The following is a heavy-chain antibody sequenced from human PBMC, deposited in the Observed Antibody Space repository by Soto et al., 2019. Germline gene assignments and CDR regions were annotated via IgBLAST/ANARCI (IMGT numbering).Heavy chain of an antibody. J-gene: IGHJ5*02. CDR2: IYYSGST. Sequence: SETLSLTCTVSGGSISSYYWSWIRQPPGKGLEWIGYIYYSGSTNYNPSLKSRVTISVDTSKNQFSLKLSSVTAADTAVYYCARDSLLWFGESWFDPWGQGPLVTVSS. V-gene: IGHV4-59*01. CDR1: GGSISSYY. D-gene: IGHD3-10*01. CDR3: ARDSLLWFGESWFDP.